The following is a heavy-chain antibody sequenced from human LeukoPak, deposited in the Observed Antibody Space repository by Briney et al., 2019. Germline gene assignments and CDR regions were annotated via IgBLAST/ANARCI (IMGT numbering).Heavy chain of an antibody. J-gene: IGHJ4*02. Sequence: SGTLSLTCAVSGGSISSSDYWSWIRQPPGKGLEWIGYIYYRGSTNYNPSLKSRVTISVDTSKNQFSLKLSSVTAADTAVYYCARLSGYSSGHYYSDYWGQGTLVTVSS. D-gene: IGHD3-22*01. CDR3: ARLSGYSSGHYYSDY. CDR1: GGSISSSDY. CDR2: IYYRGST. V-gene: IGHV4-61*01.